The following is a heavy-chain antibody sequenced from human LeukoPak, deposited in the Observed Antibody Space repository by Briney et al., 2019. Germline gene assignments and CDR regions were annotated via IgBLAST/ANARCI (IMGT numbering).Heavy chain of an antibody. CDR3: AREGLVAADAFDI. Sequence: ASVKVSCKASGYTFTSYAMHWVRQAPGQRLEWMGWSNAGNGNTKYSQEFQGRVTMTRDTSTSTVYMELSSLRSEDTAVYHCAREGLVAADAFDIWGQGTMVTVSS. CDR1: GYTFTSYA. CDR2: SNAGNGNT. V-gene: IGHV1-3*02. D-gene: IGHD2-2*01. J-gene: IGHJ3*02.